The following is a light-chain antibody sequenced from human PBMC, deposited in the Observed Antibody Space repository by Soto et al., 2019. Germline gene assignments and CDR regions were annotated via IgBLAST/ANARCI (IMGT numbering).Light chain of an antibody. V-gene: IGKV4-1*01. CDR3: QQYYATPYT. Sequence: DIVMTQSPDSLAVSLGERATINCKSSQSVLYSSNNKNFLAWYQQRPGQPPKLLISWASTREFGVPARFSGSGSGTDFTLTISSLQAEDVAFYYCQQYYATPYTFGQGTKLEI. CDR1: QSVLYSSNNKNF. CDR2: WAS. J-gene: IGKJ2*01.